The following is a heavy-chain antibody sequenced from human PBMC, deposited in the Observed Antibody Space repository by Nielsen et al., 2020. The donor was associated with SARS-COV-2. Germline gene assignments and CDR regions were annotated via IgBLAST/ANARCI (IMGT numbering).Heavy chain of an antibody. V-gene: IGHV1-69*13. CDR3: ARGPHVVVVAATAYYYYYGMDV. Sequence: SVKVSCKASGGTFSSYAISWVRQAPGQGLEWMGGIIPIFGTANYAQKFQGRVTITADESTSTAYMELSSLRSEDTAVYYCARGPHVVVVAATAYYYYYGMDVWGQGTTVTVSS. J-gene: IGHJ6*02. CDR2: IIPIFGTA. CDR1: GGTFSSYA. D-gene: IGHD2-15*01.